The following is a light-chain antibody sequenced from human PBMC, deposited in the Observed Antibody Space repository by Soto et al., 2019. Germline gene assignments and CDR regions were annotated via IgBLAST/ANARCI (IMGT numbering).Light chain of an antibody. CDR1: SSNIGAGYD. V-gene: IGLV1-40*01. Sequence: QSVLTQPPSVSGAPGQRVTISCTGSSSNIGAGYDVHWYQQLPGTAPKLLIYGNSNRPSGVPDRFSGSKSGTSASLAITGVQAEEEADYYCQSYDSSLSGGVFGGGTKVTVL. CDR3: QSYDSSLSGGV. J-gene: IGLJ3*02. CDR2: GNS.